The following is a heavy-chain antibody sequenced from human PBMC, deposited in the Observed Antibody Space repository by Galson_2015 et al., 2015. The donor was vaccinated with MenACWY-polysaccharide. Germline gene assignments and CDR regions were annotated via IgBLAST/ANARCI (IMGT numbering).Heavy chain of an antibody. CDR2: IIPILGIA. V-gene: IGHV1-69*04. D-gene: IGHD2-2*01. CDR1: GGTFSSYT. Sequence: SVKVSCKASGGTFSSYTISWVRQAPGQGLEWMGRIIPILGIANYAQKFQGRVTITADKSTSTAYMELSSLRSEDTAVYYCARDSGLIVVVPAAENWFDPWGQGTLVTVSS. J-gene: IGHJ5*02. CDR3: ARDSGLIVVVPAAENWFDP.